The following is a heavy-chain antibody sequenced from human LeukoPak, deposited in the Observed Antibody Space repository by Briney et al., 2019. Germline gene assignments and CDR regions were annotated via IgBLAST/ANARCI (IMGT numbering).Heavy chain of an antibody. CDR1: DYSASSVYF. CDR3: ARLLGNYYFYMDV. V-gene: IGHV4-38-2*02. Sequence: SSETLSLTCTVSDYSASSVYFRGWIWQPPGKGLEWVGHIDHSGGTSFNPSLKSRLTISTDRSKNKFSLNLSSVTAADTAVYFCARLLGNYYFYMDVWGKGTTVTVSS. J-gene: IGHJ6*03. CDR2: IDHSGGT. D-gene: IGHD7-27*01.